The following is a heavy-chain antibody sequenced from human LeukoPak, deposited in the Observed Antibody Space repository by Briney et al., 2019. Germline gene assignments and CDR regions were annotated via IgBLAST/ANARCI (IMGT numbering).Heavy chain of an antibody. CDR1: GFTFTRYD. CDR2: ISNDESNK. CDR3: AKVSDQLLEGYYFDN. J-gene: IGHJ4*02. D-gene: IGHD2-2*01. Sequence: GGSLRLSCAASGFTFTRYDMHWVRQAPGKGLEWVAVISNDESNKDYGNSVKGRFTISRDNAKNTLYLQMNSLRAEDTAVYYCAKVSDQLLEGYYFDNWGQGTLVIVSS. V-gene: IGHV3-30-3*01.